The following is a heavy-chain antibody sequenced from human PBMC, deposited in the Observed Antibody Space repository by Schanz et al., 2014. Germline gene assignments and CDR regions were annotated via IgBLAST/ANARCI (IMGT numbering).Heavy chain of an antibody. V-gene: IGHV3-13*05. J-gene: IGHJ4*02. D-gene: IGHD2-2*01. Sequence: EGQLGESGGGLVQPGGSLRLSCAASVFTFSNSSLPFVLPSLVKCLEWVSGIGPASDPYYAGSVKGRFTISRENGKNSLYLQMNSLRAGDTAVYYCARGRRGDCRRTSCTYYFDYWGQGTLVTVSS. CDR3: ARGRRGDCRRTSCTYYFDY. CDR2: IGPASDP. CDR1: VFTFSNSS.